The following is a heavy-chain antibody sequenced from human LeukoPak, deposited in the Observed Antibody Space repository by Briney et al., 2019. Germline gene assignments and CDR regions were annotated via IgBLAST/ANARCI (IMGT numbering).Heavy chain of an antibody. Sequence: GESLKISCKGSGYSFTSYWIGWVRQMPGKGLEWMGIIYPGDSDTRYSPSFQGQVTISADKSISTAYLQWSSLKASDTAMYYRATLPSRVVPAAPRSDLTEQRNENFDYWGQGTLVTVSS. V-gene: IGHV5-51*01. CDR3: ATLPSRVVPAAPRSDLTEQRNENFDY. D-gene: IGHD2-2*01. J-gene: IGHJ4*02. CDR1: GYSFTSYW. CDR2: IYPGDSDT.